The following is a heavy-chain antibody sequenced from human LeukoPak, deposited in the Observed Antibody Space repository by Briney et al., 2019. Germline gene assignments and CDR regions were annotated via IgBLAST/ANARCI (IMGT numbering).Heavy chain of an antibody. J-gene: IGHJ6*03. V-gene: IGHV3-23*01. CDR2: ISGVGVST. CDR3: AKRADGCSGVSCYYHYMDV. D-gene: IGHD2-15*01. CDR1: GFTSSNDA. Sequence: GGSLRLSCAASGFTSSNDAMNWVRQAPGQGLEWVSSISGVGVSTHYAEFVKGRFTMSRDNSKTTVYLQMNSLRVEDAAIYDCAKRADGCSGVSCYYHYMDVWGKGTTVTVSS.